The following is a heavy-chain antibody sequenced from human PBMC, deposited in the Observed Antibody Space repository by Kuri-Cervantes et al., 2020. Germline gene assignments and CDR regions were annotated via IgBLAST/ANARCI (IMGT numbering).Heavy chain of an antibody. CDR1: GFTFSTYG. Sequence: LSLTCAASGFTFSTYGMHWVRQAPGKGLEWVAVVWHDGGSKYYADSVKGRFTISRDNSKNTLYLPMNSLRAEDTAVYYCAKDTGLGSFDYWGQGTLVTVSS. D-gene: IGHD1-14*01. CDR3: AKDTGLGSFDY. CDR2: VWHDGGSK. J-gene: IGHJ4*02. V-gene: IGHV3-33*06.